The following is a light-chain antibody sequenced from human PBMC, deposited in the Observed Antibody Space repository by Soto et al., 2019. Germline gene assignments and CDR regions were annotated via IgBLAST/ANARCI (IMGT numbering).Light chain of an antibody. Sequence: DLQIIQSPSSLSASVGDRVTITCRASQSISSYVNWYQQKLGKAPKLLIYAASSLQSGVPSRFSGSGSGTDFTLTISSLQPEDFATYYCQQSETFGQGSKV. V-gene: IGKV1-39*01. CDR3: QQSET. CDR2: AAS. J-gene: IGKJ1*01. CDR1: QSISSY.